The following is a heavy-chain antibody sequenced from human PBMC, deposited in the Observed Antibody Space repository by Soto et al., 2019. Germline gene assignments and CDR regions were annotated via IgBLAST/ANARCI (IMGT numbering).Heavy chain of an antibody. Sequence: SETLSLTCTVSGGSISSYYWSWIRQPPGKGLEWIGYIYYSGSTNYNPSLKSRVTISVDTSKNQFSLKLSSVTAADTAVYYRAREVVVPAAIRYYYYGMDVWGQGTTVTVSS. CDR3: AREVVVPAAIRYYYYGMDV. J-gene: IGHJ6*02. CDR1: GGSISSYY. V-gene: IGHV4-59*01. D-gene: IGHD2-2*02. CDR2: IYYSGST.